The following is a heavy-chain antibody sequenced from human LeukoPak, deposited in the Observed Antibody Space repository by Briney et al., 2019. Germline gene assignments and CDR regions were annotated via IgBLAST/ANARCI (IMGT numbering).Heavy chain of an antibody. J-gene: IGHJ5*02. V-gene: IGHV4-59*02. CDR1: GDSVTTYY. Sequence: SETLSLTCTVSGDSVTTYYWSWIRQPPGKGLEWLGYIYYSGSATYNPSLKSRVTISVDTSKNQFSLKLSSVTAADTAVYYCAREVGYCSGGSCDTYNWFDPWGQGTLVTVSS. CDR3: AREVGYCSGGSCDTYNWFDP. CDR2: IYYSGSA. D-gene: IGHD2-15*01.